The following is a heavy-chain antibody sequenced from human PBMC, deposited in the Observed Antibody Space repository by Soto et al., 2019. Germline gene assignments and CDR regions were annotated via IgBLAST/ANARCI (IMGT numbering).Heavy chain of an antibody. Sequence: QLLESGGGLVQPGGALRLSCAASGFTFSSYAMNWVRQAPGEGLEWVSGISDSGGSTYYADSVRGRFTISRDNSKNTLYLQMNSLRAEDTAVYYCGKYVTGTSYGLDVWGQGTKVTGSS. V-gene: IGHV3-23*01. J-gene: IGHJ6*02. D-gene: IGHD2-21*02. CDR3: GKYVTGTSYGLDV. CDR2: ISDSGGST. CDR1: GFTFSSYA.